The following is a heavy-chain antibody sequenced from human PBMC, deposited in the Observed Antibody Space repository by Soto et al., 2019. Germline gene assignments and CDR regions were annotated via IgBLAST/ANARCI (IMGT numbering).Heavy chain of an antibody. J-gene: IGHJ4*02. CDR2: ISGSGGST. V-gene: IGHV3-23*01. CDR3: AKLYYYDSSGYYSDY. CDR1: GFTFSSYA. D-gene: IGHD3-22*01. Sequence: GGSLRLSCAASGFTFSSYAMSWVRQAPGKGLEWVSAISGSGGSTYYADSVKGRFTISRDNPKNTLYLQMNSLRAEDTAVYYCAKLYYYDSSGYYSDYWGQGTLVTVSS.